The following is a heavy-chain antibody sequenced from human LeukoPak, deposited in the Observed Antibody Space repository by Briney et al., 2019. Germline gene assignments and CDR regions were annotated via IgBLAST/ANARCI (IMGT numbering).Heavy chain of an antibody. CDR3: AREVESWFGDLLSYFDS. CDR2: VYHHGNT. V-gene: IGHV4-38-2*02. Sequence: SETLSLTCSVSGFSISTGYSWGWIRQPPGKGLEWIGTVYHHGNTYFNPSLMSRVTISLDTSKNQFSLRLTSVTAADTAKYYCAREVESWFGDLLSYFDSWGQGIQVIVSS. CDR1: GFSISTGYS. D-gene: IGHD3-10*01. J-gene: IGHJ4*02.